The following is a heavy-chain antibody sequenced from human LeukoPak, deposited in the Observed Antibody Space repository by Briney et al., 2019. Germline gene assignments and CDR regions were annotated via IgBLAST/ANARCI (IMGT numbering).Heavy chain of an antibody. Sequence: GGSLRLSCITSGFNFSNYGMHWVRQAPGKGPEWVAFVRYDGTNKYYTDSVRGRFTISRDNSKNTLYLQMNSLRVEDTALYYCAKYYREGSGASPLDYWGQGTLVTVSS. CDR2: VRYDGTNK. CDR3: AKYYREGSGASPLDY. V-gene: IGHV3-30*02. J-gene: IGHJ4*02. CDR1: GFNFSNYG. D-gene: IGHD3-22*01.